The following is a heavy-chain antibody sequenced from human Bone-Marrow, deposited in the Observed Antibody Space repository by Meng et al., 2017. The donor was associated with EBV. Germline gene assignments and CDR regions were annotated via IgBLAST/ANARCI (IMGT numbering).Heavy chain of an antibody. CDR1: GYSFTSYA. CDR2: INPGNGNT. CDR3: ARLDYFDY. J-gene: IGHJ4*02. V-gene: IGHV1-3*01. Sequence: VQLVQSGAEVNTPGASVKVSCKPSGYSFTSYAMHWVRQAPGQRLEWMGWINPGNGNTKYSQKFQGRVTITRDTSASTAYMELSSLRSEDTAVYYCARLDYFDYWGQGTLVTVSS.